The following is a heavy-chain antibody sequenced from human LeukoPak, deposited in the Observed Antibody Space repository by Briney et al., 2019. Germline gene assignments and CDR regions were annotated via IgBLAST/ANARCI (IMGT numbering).Heavy chain of an antibody. Sequence: GGSLRLSCAASQFTFNNYLIHWVRQAPGKGLEWVATVSYDGSNKYYADSVKGRFTIYRDNSKNTLDLQMNSLRAEDTAVYYCARCYRYGFDYWGQGTLVTVSS. V-gene: IGHV3-30*04. CDR3: ARCYRYGFDY. CDR1: QFTFNNYL. J-gene: IGHJ4*02. CDR2: VSYDGSNK. D-gene: IGHD5-18*01.